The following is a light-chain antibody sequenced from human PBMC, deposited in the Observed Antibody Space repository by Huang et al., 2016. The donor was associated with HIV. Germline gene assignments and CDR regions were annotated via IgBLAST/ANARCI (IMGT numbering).Light chain of an antibody. J-gene: IGKJ1*01. Sequence: EIVMTQSPPTLSVSPGERATLFCRASQSVGSNLAWYQHKPGQAPSLLIYGASTRATGIPARFIGSGSGTEFTLIISSLQSEDFAVYYCQQYNNWPGTFGQGTKVEIK. CDR2: GAS. CDR3: QQYNNWPGT. CDR1: QSVGSN. V-gene: IGKV3-15*01.